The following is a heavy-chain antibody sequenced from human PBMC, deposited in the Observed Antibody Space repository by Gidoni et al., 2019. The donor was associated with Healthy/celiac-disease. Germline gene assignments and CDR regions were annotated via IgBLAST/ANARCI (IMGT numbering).Heavy chain of an antibody. J-gene: IGHJ1*01. Sequence: QVQVVQSGAEVKKPVDSVNVSCKASGYTFTSYYMRWVRQAPGQVLEWMGIINPSGGSTSYAQKFQGRVTMTRDTSTSTVYMGLSSLRSDDTAVYYCARSNYCSGGSCAPEYFQHWGQGTLVTVSS. CDR3: ARSNYCSGGSCAPEYFQH. CDR1: GYTFTSYY. V-gene: IGHV1-46*01. CDR2: INPSGGST. D-gene: IGHD2-15*01.